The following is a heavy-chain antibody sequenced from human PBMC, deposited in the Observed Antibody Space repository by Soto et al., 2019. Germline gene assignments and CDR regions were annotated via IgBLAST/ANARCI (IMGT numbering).Heavy chain of an antibody. Sequence: SETLSLTCAVYGGSFSGYYWSWIRQPPGKGLEWIGEINHSGSTNYNPSLKSRVTISVDTSKNQFSLKLSSVTAADTAVYYCARDLGGYYDSSVRLDPWGQGTLVTVSS. D-gene: IGHD3-22*01. CDR3: ARDLGGYYDSSVRLDP. V-gene: IGHV4-34*01. J-gene: IGHJ5*02. CDR2: INHSGST. CDR1: GGSFSGYY.